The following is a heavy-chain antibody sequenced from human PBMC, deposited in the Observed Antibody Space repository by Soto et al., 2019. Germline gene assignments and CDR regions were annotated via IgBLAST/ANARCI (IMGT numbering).Heavy chain of an antibody. J-gene: IGHJ4*02. Sequence: PGGSLRLSCAASGFSFSSAWMSWVRQTPEKGLEWVAVISYNGRNKHYVDSVKGRFTISRDNSQDTLYLQMDSLRPDDTAVYYCARQAKIGDRSQFYFDSWGQGALVTVSS. CDR3: ARQAKIGDRSQFYFDS. V-gene: IGHV3-30*03. CDR1: GFSFSSAW. CDR2: ISYNGRNK. D-gene: IGHD3-16*01.